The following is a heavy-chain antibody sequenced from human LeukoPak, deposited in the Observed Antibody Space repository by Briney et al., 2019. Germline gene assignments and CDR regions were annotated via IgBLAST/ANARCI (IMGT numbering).Heavy chain of an antibody. CDR2: IYYSGST. CDR1: GGSISSYY. D-gene: IGHD3-10*01. J-gene: IGHJ6*02. V-gene: IGHV4-59*08. CDR3: ASTMVRGVSRTYYYGMDV. Sequence: PSETLSLTCTVSGGSISSYYWSWIRQPPGKGLEWIGYIYYSGSTNYNPSLKSRVTISVDTSKNQFSLKLSSVTAADTAVYYCASTMVRGVSRTYYYGMDVWGQGTTVTVSS.